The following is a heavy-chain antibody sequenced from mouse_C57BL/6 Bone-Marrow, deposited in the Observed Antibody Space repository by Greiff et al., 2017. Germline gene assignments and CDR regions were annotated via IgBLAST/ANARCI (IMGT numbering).Heavy chain of an antibody. V-gene: IGHV1-18*01. D-gene: IGHD1-1*01. CDR1: GYTFTDYN. CDR2: INPNNGGT. J-gene: IGHJ2*01. CDR3: ARWYYGSSQYYFDY. Sequence: EVQLQESGPELVKPGASVKIPCKASGYTFTDYNMDWVKQSHGKSLEWFGDINPNNGGTIYNQTFKGKATLTVDKSSSTAYMELRSLTSEDTAGYYSARWYYGSSQYYFDYRGQGTTLTVSS.